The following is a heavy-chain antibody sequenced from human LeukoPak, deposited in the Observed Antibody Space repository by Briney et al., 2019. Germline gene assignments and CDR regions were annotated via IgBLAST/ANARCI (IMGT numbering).Heavy chain of an antibody. Sequence: PGGSLRLSCAASGFTFDDYAMHWVRQAPGKGLEWVSGISWNSGSIGYADSVKGRFTISRDNAKNSLYLQMNTLRAEDTALYYCAKDTMLFPYSSSWYGGYFDLWGRGTLVTVSP. CDR2: ISWNSGSI. CDR1: GFTFDDYA. D-gene: IGHD6-13*01. V-gene: IGHV3-9*01. J-gene: IGHJ2*01. CDR3: AKDTMLFPYSSSWYGGYFDL.